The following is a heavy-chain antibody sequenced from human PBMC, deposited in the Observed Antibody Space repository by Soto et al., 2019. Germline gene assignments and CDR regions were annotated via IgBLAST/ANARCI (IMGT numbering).Heavy chain of an antibody. CDR2: IYPGDSDT. Sequence: XESLNISCTGSGYSFTTYWIGWVRQMPGKGLEWMGIIYPGDSDTRHNPSFQGQVTISADKSINTAYLQWSSLKASDSAVYYCARVGPSGLTDQYWFDYWGQGTLVTVSS. CDR3: ARVGPSGLTDQYWFDY. D-gene: IGHD1-26*01. V-gene: IGHV5-51*01. J-gene: IGHJ5*01. CDR1: GYSFTTYW.